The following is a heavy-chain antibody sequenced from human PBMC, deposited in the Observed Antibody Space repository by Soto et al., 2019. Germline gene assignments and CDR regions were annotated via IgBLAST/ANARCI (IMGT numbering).Heavy chain of an antibody. Sequence: EVQLVESGGGLVKPGGSLRLSCAASGFTFSSYSMNWVRQAPGKGLEWVSSISSSSSYIYYADSVTGRFTISRDNAKNSRYLQMNSLRAEDTAVYYCARDRRCSGGSCFDYLGQGTLVTVSS. CDR2: ISSSSSYI. CDR3: ARDRRCSGGSCFDY. D-gene: IGHD2-15*01. CDR1: GFTFSSYS. J-gene: IGHJ4*02. V-gene: IGHV3-21*01.